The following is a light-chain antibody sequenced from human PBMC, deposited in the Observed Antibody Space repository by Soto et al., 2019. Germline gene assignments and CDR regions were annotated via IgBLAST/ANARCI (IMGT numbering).Light chain of an antibody. J-gene: IGLJ2*01. CDR3: SSYTSNYIVV. CDR1: NSDVGGYNY. CDR2: EVT. Sequence: HSALTQPPSASGSPGQSVAISCTGTNSDVGGYNYVSWYQHHPGKVPKLMIYEVTKRPSGVPDRFSGSKSGNTASLTVSGLQAEDEAEYYCSSYTSNYIVVLGGGTKLTV. V-gene: IGLV2-8*01.